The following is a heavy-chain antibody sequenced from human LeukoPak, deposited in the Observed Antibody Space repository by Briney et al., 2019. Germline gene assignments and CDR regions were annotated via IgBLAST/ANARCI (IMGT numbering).Heavy chain of an antibody. CDR3: ARSSGSLRQGGFDY. V-gene: IGHV4-59*01. Sequence: PSETLSLTCTVSGGSISSYYWSWIRQPPGKGLEWIGYIYYSGSTNYNPSLKSRVTISVDTSKNQFSLKLSSVTAADTAVYYCARSSGSLRQGGFDYWGQGTLVTVSS. D-gene: IGHD1-26*01. CDR1: GGSISSYY. J-gene: IGHJ4*02. CDR2: IYYSGST.